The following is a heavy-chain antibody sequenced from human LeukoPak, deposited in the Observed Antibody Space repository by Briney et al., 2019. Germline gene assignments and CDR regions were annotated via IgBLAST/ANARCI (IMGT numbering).Heavy chain of an antibody. CDR2: IYSGVST. J-gene: IGHJ3*02. CDR3: ARVSYYDSSGYYGAFDI. CDR1: GFTVSSNY. Sequence: GGSLRLSCAASGFTVSSNYMSLVRQAPGKGLEWVSVIYSGVSTYYADSVKGRFTISRDNSKNTLYLQMNSLRAEDTAVYYCARVSYYDSSGYYGAFDIWGQGTMVTVSS. V-gene: IGHV3-66*01. D-gene: IGHD3-22*01.